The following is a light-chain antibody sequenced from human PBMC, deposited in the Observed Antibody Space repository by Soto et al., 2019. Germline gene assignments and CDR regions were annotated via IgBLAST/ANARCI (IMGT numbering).Light chain of an antibody. Sequence: QSALTQPASVSGSPGQSITISCTGTSSDVGGYNYVSWYQQHPGKAPKLMIYDVSNRPSGVSNRFSGSKSGKTASLTISGLQAEDEADYYCSSYTGSSTAVVFGGGTKLTVL. V-gene: IGLV2-14*01. J-gene: IGLJ2*01. CDR1: SSDVGGYNY. CDR2: DVS. CDR3: SSYTGSSTAVV.